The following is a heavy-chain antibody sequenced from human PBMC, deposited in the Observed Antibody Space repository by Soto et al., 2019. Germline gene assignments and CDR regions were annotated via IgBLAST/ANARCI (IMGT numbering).Heavy chain of an antibody. V-gene: IGHV3-23*01. CDR1: GFTFSSYA. Sequence: EVQLLESGGGLVQPGGSLRLSCAASGFTFSSYAMSWVRQAPGKGLEWVSAISGSGGSTYYADSVKGRFTISRDNSKNTLYLHMNRLRAEDTAVYYCALGEDCRGGSCYSPRWGQGTLVTVSS. D-gene: IGHD2-15*01. J-gene: IGHJ4*02. CDR2: ISGSGGST. CDR3: ALGEDCRGGSCYSPR.